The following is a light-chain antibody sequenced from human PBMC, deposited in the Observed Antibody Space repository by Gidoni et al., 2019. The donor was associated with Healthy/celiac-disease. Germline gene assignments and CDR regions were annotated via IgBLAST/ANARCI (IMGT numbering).Light chain of an antibody. CDR2: AAS. CDR1: QSISSY. CDR3: QQSYSTPRST. V-gene: IGKV1-39*01. Sequence: DIQMTQSPSSLSASVGDRVTITCRASQSISSYLNWYQQKPGKAPKLLIYAASSLQSGVPSRLSGSGSGTDFTLTISSLQPEDFATYYCQQSYSTPRSTFGQGNKLEIK. J-gene: IGKJ2*02.